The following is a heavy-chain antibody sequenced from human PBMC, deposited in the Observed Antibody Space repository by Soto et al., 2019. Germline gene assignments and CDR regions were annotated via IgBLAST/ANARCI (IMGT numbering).Heavy chain of an antibody. D-gene: IGHD2-15*01. CDR1: GGTFSSYA. V-gene: IGHV1-69*06. J-gene: IGHJ3*02. CDR3: ARVHYGNIVVVVAATRNDAFDI. Sequence: SVKVSCKASGGTFSSYAISWVRQAPGQGLEWMGGIIPIFGTANYAQKFQGRVTITADKSTSTAYMELSSLRSEDTAVYYCARVHYGNIVVVVAATRNDAFDIWGQGTMVTVSS. CDR2: IIPIFGTA.